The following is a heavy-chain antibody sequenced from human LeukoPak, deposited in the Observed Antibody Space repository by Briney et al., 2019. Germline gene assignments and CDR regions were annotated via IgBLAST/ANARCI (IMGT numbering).Heavy chain of an antibody. V-gene: IGHV1-8*01. D-gene: IGHD3-22*01. Sequence: GASVKASCKASGYTFTSYDINWVRQATGQGLEWMGWMNPNSGNTGYAQKFQGRVTMTRNTSISTAYMELSSLRSEDTAVYYCARGASYYDKGRDYYGMDVWGQGTTVTVSS. J-gene: IGHJ6*02. CDR1: GYTFTSYD. CDR2: MNPNSGNT. CDR3: ARGASYYDKGRDYYGMDV.